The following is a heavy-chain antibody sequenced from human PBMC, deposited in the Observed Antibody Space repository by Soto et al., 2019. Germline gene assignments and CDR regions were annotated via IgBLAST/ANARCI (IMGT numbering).Heavy chain of an antibody. D-gene: IGHD3-22*01. J-gene: IGHJ5*02. V-gene: IGHV2-5*01. CDR1: GFSLSVYGVR. CDR2: IHWNDDK. CDR3: AHTKDSSGFLTA. Sequence: SGPTLVNPTQTLTLTCSFSGFSLSVYGVRVIWFRQPPGETLEWLALIHWNDDKRYSPYLKSRLTITKDTSKNQVVLTLTNLDPLDTGTYFCAHTKDSSGFLTAWGQGILVTVSS.